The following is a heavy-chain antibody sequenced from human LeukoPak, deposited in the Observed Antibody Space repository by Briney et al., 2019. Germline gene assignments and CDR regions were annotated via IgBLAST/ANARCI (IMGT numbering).Heavy chain of an antibody. V-gene: IGHV6-1*01. CDR3: ARECEYNWKYCWFDP. Sequence: SQTLSLTCAISGDTFSSNSAAWNWIRQSPSRGLEWLGRTHYRSKWYNDYAVSVKSRITINPDTSKNQFSLQLNSVTPEDTAVYYCARECEYNWKYCWFDPWGQGTLVTVSS. J-gene: IGHJ5*02. CDR2: THYRSKWYN. D-gene: IGHD1-7*01. CDR1: GDTFSSNSAA.